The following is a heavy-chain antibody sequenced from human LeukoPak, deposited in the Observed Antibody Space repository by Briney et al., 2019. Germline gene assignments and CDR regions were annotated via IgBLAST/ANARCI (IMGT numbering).Heavy chain of an antibody. CDR3: ARVSYVDDMLYQYFDY. CDR1: SHSISRGSD. J-gene: IGHJ4*02. V-gene: IGHV4-38-2*01. CDR2: SCHSGNS. D-gene: IGHD3-16*02. Sequence: SATLSLTCALSSHSISRGSDWGSIRQSPGKGLDWVGGSCHSGNSSDNPTLGRRLTMSVDTYKNHLHMNLPPVTAAAVALFSCARVSYVDDMLYQYFDYWGQGILVTVSS.